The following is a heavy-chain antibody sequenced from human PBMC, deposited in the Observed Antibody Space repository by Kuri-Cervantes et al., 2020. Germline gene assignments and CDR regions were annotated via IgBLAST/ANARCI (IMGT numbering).Heavy chain of an antibody. CDR1: GFTFSGYG. CDR3: AKSFDI. J-gene: IGHJ3*02. Sequence: GESLKISCAASGFTFSGYGMHWVRQAPGKGLEWVAGISHDGTYKYYGDSVKGRFTISRDNSKNTLNLQVNSLRAEDTAVYYCAKSFDIWGQGTMVTVSS. CDR2: ISHDGTYK. V-gene: IGHV3-30*18.